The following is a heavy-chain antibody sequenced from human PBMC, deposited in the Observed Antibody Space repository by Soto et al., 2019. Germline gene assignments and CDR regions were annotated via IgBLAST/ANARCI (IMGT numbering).Heavy chain of an antibody. CDR1: GFTLSGYW. Sequence: EVQLVESGGGLVQPGGSLRLSCEASGFTLSGYWMHWVRQVPGKGLVWVSRISPDGSSTTHADSVKGRFTISRDNAKNTLYLQMHSLRPEDTAVYYCVIPRYDGSGTPFDYWGQGALVTVSS. CDR2: ISPDGSST. CDR3: VIPRYDGSGTPFDY. D-gene: IGHD3-22*01. V-gene: IGHV3-74*01. J-gene: IGHJ4*02.